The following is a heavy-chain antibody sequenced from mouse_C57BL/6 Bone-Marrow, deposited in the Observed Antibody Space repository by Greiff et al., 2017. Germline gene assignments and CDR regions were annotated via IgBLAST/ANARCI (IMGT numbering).Heavy chain of an antibody. Sequence: VQLQQSGAELARPGASVKLSCKASGYTFTSYGISWVKQRTGQGLEWIGEIYPRSGNTYYNEKFKGKATLTADTSSSTAYMELSSLTSEDSAVYYCARSYDYDDYTMDYWGQGTSVTVSS. V-gene: IGHV1-81*01. J-gene: IGHJ4*01. D-gene: IGHD2-4*01. CDR3: ARSYDYDDYTMDY. CDR2: IYPRSGNT. CDR1: GYTFTSYG.